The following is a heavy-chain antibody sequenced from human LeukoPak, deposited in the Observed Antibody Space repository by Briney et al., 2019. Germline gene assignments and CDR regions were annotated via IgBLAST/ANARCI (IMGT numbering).Heavy chain of an antibody. V-gene: IGHV1-46*01. CDR2: INPSGGTT. CDR3: ARPYIVATSNFDY. D-gene: IGHD5-12*01. CDR1: GYSFTIYY. J-gene: IGHJ4*02. Sequence: GASVKVSCKAFGYSFTIYYIHWVRQAPGQGLELMGIINPSGGTTTYSQKFQGRFTMTMDTSTSTVYMELSSLRSEHTAVYYCARPYIVATSNFDYWGQGTLVTVSS.